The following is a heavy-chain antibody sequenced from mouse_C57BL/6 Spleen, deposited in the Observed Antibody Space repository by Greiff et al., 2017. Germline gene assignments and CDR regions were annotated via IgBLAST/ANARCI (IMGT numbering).Heavy chain of an antibody. J-gene: IGHJ4*01. CDR1: GFTFSDYG. CDR2: ISSGSSTI. CDR3: ANDGSSLLYYYAMDY. Sequence: EVNVVESGGGLVKPGGSLKLSCAASGFTFSDYGMHWVRQAPEKGLEWVAYISSGSSTIYYADTVKGRFTISRDNAKNTLFLQMTSLRSEDTAMYYCANDGSSLLYYYAMDYWGQGTSVTVSS. V-gene: IGHV5-17*01. D-gene: IGHD1-1*01.